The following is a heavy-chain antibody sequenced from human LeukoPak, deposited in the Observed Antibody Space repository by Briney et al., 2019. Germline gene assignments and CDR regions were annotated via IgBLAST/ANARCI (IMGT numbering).Heavy chain of an antibody. CDR1: GFTFTDYY. CDR2: ISSSGSTI. D-gene: IGHD5-18*01. Sequence: GGSLRLSCAASGFTFTDYYMSWIRQAPGKGLEWLSYISSSGSTIYYADSVKGRFTISRDNAKNSLYLQMNSLRAEDTAVYYCARALMGDSYGYSYWGQGTLVTVSS. CDR3: ARALMGDSYGYSY. V-gene: IGHV3-11*04. J-gene: IGHJ4*02.